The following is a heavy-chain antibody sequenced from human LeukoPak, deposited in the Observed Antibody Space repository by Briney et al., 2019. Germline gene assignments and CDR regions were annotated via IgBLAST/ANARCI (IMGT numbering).Heavy chain of an antibody. V-gene: IGHV1-2*02. Sequence: ASVKVSCKASGYTFTGYYMHWVRQAPGQGFEWMGWINPNTGGTHYAQNFQGRVTMTRDTSISTAYVEFSRLKSDDTAVYYCARGDGDYVGNDYWGHGTLVTVSS. CDR3: ARGDGDYVGNDY. CDR1: GYTFTGYY. D-gene: IGHD4-17*01. J-gene: IGHJ4*01. CDR2: INPNTGGT.